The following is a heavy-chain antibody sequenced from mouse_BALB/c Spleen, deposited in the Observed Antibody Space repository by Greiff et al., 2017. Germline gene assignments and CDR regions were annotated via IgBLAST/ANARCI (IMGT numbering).Heavy chain of an antibody. CDR2: ISSGGSYT. J-gene: IGHJ4*01. CDR3: ARGRRDYYAMDY. CDR1: GFTFSSYG. V-gene: IGHV5-6*02. Sequence: EVKVVESGGDLVKPGGSLKLSCAASGFTFSSYGMSWVRQTPDKRLEWVATISSGGSYTYYPDSVKGRFTISRDNAKNTLYLQMSSLKSEDTAMYYCARGRRDYYAMDYWGQGTSVTVSS.